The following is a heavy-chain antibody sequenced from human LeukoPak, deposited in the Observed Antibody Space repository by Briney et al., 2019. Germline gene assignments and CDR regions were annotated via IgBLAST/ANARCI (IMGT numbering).Heavy chain of an antibody. V-gene: IGHV3-23*01. D-gene: IGHD7-27*01. CDR1: GFTFSSYG. CDR2: ISGGGDST. Sequence: GGTLRLSCAASGFTFSSYGMSWVRQAPGKGLEWVSTISGGGDSTYYADSVKGRFTISRDNAKNSLYLQMNSLRAEDTAVYYCARDLNWETYWGQGTLVSVSS. CDR3: ARDLNWETY. J-gene: IGHJ4*02.